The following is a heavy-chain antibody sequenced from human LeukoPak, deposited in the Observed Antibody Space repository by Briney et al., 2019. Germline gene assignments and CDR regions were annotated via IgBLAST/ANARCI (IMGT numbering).Heavy chain of an antibody. CDR1: GFTFDVCA. D-gene: IGHD3-16*01. CDR2: ISWNSVII. Sequence: GRSLRLFCAASGFTFDVCAMHWVRQAPGKGLEWVSGISWNSVIIGYADSVKGRFTISRDNAKNSLYLQMNSLRAEDTALYYCAKGGKNYFYYFDYWGQGTLVTVSS. V-gene: IGHV3-9*01. J-gene: IGHJ4*02. CDR3: AKGGKNYFYYFDY.